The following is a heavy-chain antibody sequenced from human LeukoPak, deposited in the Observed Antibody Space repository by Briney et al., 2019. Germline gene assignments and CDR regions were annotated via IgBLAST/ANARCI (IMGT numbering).Heavy chain of an antibody. D-gene: IGHD4-11*01. CDR2: ISGSGGST. V-gene: IGHV3-23*01. CDR1: GFTFSSYA. CDR3: ASNPYSNYDGNWFDP. J-gene: IGHJ5*02. Sequence: GGSLRLSCAASGFTFSSYAMSWVRQAPGKGLEWVSAISGSGGSTYYADSVKGRFAISRDNSKNTLYLQMNSLRAEDTAVYYCASNPYSNYDGNWFDPWGQGTLVTVSS.